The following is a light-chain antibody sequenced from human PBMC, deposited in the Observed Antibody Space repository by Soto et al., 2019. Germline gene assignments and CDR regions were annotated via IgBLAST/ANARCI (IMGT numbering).Light chain of an antibody. CDR2: DTS. Sequence: EVVLTQSPATLSLAPGERATLSCRASQFLSSYLAWYQQKPGQPPRLLIYDTSNRATGIPARFSGSRSGTDFTLTISSLEPEDFAVYYCQQRSNWITFGQGTRLEIK. CDR3: QQRSNWIT. J-gene: IGKJ5*01. V-gene: IGKV3-11*01. CDR1: QFLSSY.